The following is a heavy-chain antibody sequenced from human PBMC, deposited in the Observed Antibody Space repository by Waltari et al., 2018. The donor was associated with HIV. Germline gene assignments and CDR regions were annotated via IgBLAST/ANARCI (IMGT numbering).Heavy chain of an antibody. CDR2: INAGNGNT. D-gene: IGHD6-13*01. CDR1: GYTFTSYA. Sequence: QVQLVQSGAEVKKPGASVKVSCKASGYTFTSYAMHWVRQAPGQRLEWMGWINAGNGNTKYSQKFQGRVTITRDTSASTAYMELSSLRSEDTAVYYCARGLGDSSSWEDFDYWGQGTLVTVSS. J-gene: IGHJ4*02. V-gene: IGHV1-3*01. CDR3: ARGLGDSSSWEDFDY.